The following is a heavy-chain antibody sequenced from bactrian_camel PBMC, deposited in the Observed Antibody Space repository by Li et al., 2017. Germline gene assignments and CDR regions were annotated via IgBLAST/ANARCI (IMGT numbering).Heavy chain of an antibody. CDR3: ATDPDTCAGILNPSAAYVATGRGT. Sequence: VQLVESGGGLVQPGGSLRLSCAASRFTFSTYAMMWVRQVPGKGLEWVSTITTDGIRTYSADSVKGRFTISRAIAKNTLYLQMDSVKPDDTAMYYCATDPDTCAGILNPSAAYVATGRGTWGQGTQVTVS. J-gene: IGHJ6*01. V-gene: IGHV3S14*01. CDR2: ITTDGIRT. CDR1: RFTFSTYA. D-gene: IGHD1*01.